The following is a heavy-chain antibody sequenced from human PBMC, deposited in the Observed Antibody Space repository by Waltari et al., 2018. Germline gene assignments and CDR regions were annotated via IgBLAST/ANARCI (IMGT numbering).Heavy chain of an antibody. CDR1: GFSFSSYS. D-gene: IGHD3-10*01. J-gene: IGHJ4*02. CDR2: ISGSGGTR. V-gene: IGHV3-23*01. Sequence: EVQLLESGGGLVQPGGSLRLSCVASGFSFSSYSMSWVRQAPGKGLEWVSVISGSGGTRYYADSGKGRFTISRDNSKNTLYLQMNSLRAEDTAVYYCARGAMVRGVDYFDYWGQGTLVTVSS. CDR3: ARGAMVRGVDYFDY.